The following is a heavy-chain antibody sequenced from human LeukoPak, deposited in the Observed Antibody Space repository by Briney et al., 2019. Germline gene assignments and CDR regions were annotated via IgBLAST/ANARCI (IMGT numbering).Heavy chain of an antibody. CDR1: GGSFSGYY. J-gene: IGHJ4*02. CDR3: AREISPADSSSAFDS. D-gene: IGHD6-6*01. Sequence: KPSETLSLTCAVYGGSFSGYYWSWIRQPPGKGLEWIGEINHSGSTNYNPSLKSRVTISVDTSKNQFSLKLNAVTAADTAVYYCAREISPADSSSAFDSWGQGTLVTVSS. CDR2: INHSGST. V-gene: IGHV4-34*01.